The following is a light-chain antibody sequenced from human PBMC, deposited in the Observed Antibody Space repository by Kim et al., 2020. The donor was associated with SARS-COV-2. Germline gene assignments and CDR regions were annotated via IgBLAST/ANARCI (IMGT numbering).Light chain of an antibody. Sequence: QPVLTQSPSASASLGASVQLTCILSSGHSSYAIAWHQQQPGKGPRFLMKVNRDGSHIKGDGIPDRFSGSTSGAERYLTISSLQPEDEADYYCQTWDTGIRVFGGGTQLT. CDR3: QTWDTGIRV. CDR1: SGHSSYA. J-gene: IGLJ3*02. CDR2: VNRDGSH. V-gene: IGLV4-69*01.